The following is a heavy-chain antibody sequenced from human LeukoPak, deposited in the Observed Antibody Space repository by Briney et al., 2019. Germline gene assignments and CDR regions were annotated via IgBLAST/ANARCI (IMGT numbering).Heavy chain of an antibody. D-gene: IGHD1-7*01. Sequence: GGSLGLSCAASGFTFSNAWMNWVRQAPGKGLEWVGRIKSKTDGGTTDYAAPVKGRFTISRDDSKNTLYLQMNSLKTEDTAVYYCAKAVVWNYDALADYWGQGTLVTVSS. J-gene: IGHJ4*02. CDR1: GFTFSNAW. CDR2: IKSKTDGGTT. CDR3: AKAVVWNYDALADY. V-gene: IGHV3-15*07.